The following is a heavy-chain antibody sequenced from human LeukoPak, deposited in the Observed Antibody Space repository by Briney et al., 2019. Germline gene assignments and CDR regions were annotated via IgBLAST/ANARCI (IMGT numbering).Heavy chain of an antibody. Sequence: GGSLRLSCAASGFTFSSYAMHWVRQAPGKGLEWVAVISYDGSNKYYADPVKGRFTISRDNSKNTLYLQMNSLRAEDTAVYYCARDGGDFWSGYPQYFDYWGQGTLVTVSS. CDR1: GFTFSSYA. V-gene: IGHV3-30*04. D-gene: IGHD3-3*01. J-gene: IGHJ4*02. CDR3: ARDGGDFWSGYPQYFDY. CDR2: ISYDGSNK.